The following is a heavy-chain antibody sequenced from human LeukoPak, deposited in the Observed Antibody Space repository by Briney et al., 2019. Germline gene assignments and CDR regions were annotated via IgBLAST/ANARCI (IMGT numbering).Heavy chain of an antibody. CDR1: GCPISSGSYY. V-gene: IGHV4-61*02. Sequence: PSETLSLTCTVSGCPISSGSYYWSWIRQPAGKGLEWIGRIYTSGSTNYNPSLKSRVTISVDTSKNQFSLKLSSVTAADTAVYYCARGNWNYFDYWGQGTLVTVSS. CDR3: ARGNWNYFDY. J-gene: IGHJ4*02. CDR2: IYTSGST. D-gene: IGHD1-1*01.